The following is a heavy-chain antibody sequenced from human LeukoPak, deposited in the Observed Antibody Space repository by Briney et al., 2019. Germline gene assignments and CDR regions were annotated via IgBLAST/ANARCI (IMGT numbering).Heavy chain of an antibody. Sequence: GGSLRLSCAASGFTFSSHWMSWVRQAPGKGLQWVANIKQDGSSMYYVDSVRGRFTISRDNARNSLYLQMNSLRAEDTAVYYCVRDVDYWGQGTLVTVSS. V-gene: IGHV3-7*01. J-gene: IGHJ4*02. CDR3: VRDVDY. CDR2: IKQDGSSM. CDR1: GFTFSSHW.